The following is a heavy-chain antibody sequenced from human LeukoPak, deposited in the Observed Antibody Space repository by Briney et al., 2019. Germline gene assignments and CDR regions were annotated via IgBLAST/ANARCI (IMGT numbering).Heavy chain of an antibody. CDR2: IYPDDSDT. J-gene: IGHJ2*01. CDR3: ARRDYGAYWYFDL. Sequence: GESLKISCKGSGYSFTSYWIGWVRQMPGKGLEWMGIIYPDDSDTRYSPSFQGQVTKSVDKSMSTAYLQWSSLKASDTAMYYCARRDYGAYWYFDLWGRGTLVTVSS. D-gene: IGHD4-17*01. V-gene: IGHV5-51*01. CDR1: GYSFTSYW.